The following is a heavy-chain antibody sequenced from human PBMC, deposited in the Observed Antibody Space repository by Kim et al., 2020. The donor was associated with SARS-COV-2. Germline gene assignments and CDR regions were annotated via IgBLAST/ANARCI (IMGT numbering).Heavy chain of an antibody. J-gene: IGHJ5*02. D-gene: IGHD3-16*02. CDR2: IYYSGST. CDR3: ARDLSPDRDYVWGSYRYAGGWDP. CDR1: GGSISSSSYY. Sequence: SETLSLTCTVSGGSISSSSYYWGWIRQPPGKGLEWIGGIYYSGSTYYNPSLKSRVTISVDTSKNQFSLKLSSVTAADTAVYYCARDLSPDRDYVWGSYRYAGGWDPWGQGTLVTVSS. V-gene: IGHV4-39*07.